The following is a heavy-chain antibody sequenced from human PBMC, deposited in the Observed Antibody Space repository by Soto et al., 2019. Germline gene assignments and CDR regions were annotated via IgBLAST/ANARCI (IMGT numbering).Heavy chain of an antibody. CDR2: IIPIFGTA. V-gene: IGHV1-69*06. CDR1: GGTFSSYA. Sequence: SVKVSCKASGGTFSSYAISWVRQAPGQGLEWMGGIIPIFGTANYAQKFQGRVTITADKSTSTAYMELSSLRSEDTAVYYCARRLPAAGTDRYYYYGMDVWGQGTTVTVSS. J-gene: IGHJ6*02. D-gene: IGHD6-13*01. CDR3: ARRLPAAGTDRYYYYGMDV.